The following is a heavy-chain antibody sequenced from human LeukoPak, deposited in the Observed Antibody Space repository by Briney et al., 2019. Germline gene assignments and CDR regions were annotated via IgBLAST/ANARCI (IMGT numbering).Heavy chain of an antibody. CDR2: IYYSGST. V-gene: IGHV4-59*08. CDR1: GGSISSYY. Sequence: SETLSLTCTVSGGSISSYYWSWLRQPPGKGLEWIGYIYYSGSTNYNPSPKSRVTISVDTSKNQFSLRLSSVTAADTAVYYCARHMMVGRPAFDYWGQGTLVTVSS. CDR3: ARHMMVGRPAFDY. D-gene: IGHD1-1*01. J-gene: IGHJ4*02.